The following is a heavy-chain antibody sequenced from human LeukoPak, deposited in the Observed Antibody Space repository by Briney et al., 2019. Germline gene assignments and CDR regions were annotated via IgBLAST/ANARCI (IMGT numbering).Heavy chain of an antibody. D-gene: IGHD2-2*03. CDR1: GFTFSSYG. Sequence: PGGSLRLSCAASGFTFSSYGMHWVRQAPGKGLEWVALIWYDGSNKYYADSVKGRLTISRDNSKNTLYLQMNSLRAEDTAVYYCTRDRPGYCSSTSCPLHYYGMDVWGQGTTVTVSS. J-gene: IGHJ6*02. CDR2: IWYDGSNK. CDR3: TRDRPGYCSSTSCPLHYYGMDV. V-gene: IGHV3-30*02.